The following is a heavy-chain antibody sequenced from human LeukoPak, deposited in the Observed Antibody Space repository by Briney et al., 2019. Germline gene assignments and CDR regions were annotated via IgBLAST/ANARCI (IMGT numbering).Heavy chain of an antibody. D-gene: IGHD6-19*01. J-gene: IGHJ6*02. CDR1: GFTFRDYW. CDR2: IQSDGNEK. CDR3: ARDSTVATYYGVDV. V-gene: IGHV3-7*01. Sequence: EGSLRLSCAASGFTFRDYWMSWVRQAPGKGLEWVANIQSDGNEKNYIDSVQGRFTISRDNAKTSLYLQMNSLRAEDTAVYYCARDSTVATYYGVDVWGQGTTVTVSS.